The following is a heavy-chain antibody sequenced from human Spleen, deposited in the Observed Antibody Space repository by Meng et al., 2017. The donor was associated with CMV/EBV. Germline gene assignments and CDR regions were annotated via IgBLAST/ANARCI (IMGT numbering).Heavy chain of an antibody. D-gene: IGHD2-15*01. CDR1: GASISNSRHF. V-gene: IGHV4-39*01. CDR3: VTVAAAPTRNGFDS. J-gene: IGHJ4*02. CDR2: MHYSGST. Sequence: SETLSLTCAVSGASISNSRHFWGWIRQPPGKGLEWIGFMHYSGSTYYNPSLKSRVTIGVDTSKNQFSLKLSSVTAADTAVYYCVTVAAAPTRNGFDSWGQGTPVTVPQ.